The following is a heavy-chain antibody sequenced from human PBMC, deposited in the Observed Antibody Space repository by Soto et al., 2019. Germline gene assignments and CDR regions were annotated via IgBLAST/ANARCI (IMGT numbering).Heavy chain of an antibody. CDR1: GFTFSSYG. CDR3: AKDAGPPTSIHYYFDY. V-gene: IGHV3-30*18. Sequence: GGSLRLSCAASGFTFSSYGMHWVRQAPGKGLEWVAVISYDGSNKYYADSVKGRFTISRDNSKNTLYLQMNSLRAEDTAVYYCAKDAGPPTSIHYYFDYCGQGTLVTVSS. CDR2: ISYDGSNK. J-gene: IGHJ4*02.